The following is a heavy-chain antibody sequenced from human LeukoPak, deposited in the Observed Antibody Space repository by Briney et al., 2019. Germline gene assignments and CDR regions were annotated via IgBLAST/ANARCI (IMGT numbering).Heavy chain of an antibody. J-gene: IGHJ6*03. V-gene: IGHV3-7*01. D-gene: IGHD3-3*02. CDR1: GFTFSGYA. CDR3: ARKLGHYYQYMDA. CDR2: IKQDGSEK. Sequence: GGSLRLSCAASGFTFSGYAMTWVRQAPGKGLEWVANIKQDGSEKYYVDSMKGRFTVSRDNAKNSLYLQMNSLRAEDTAVYYCARKLGHYYQYMDAWGKGTTVTVSS.